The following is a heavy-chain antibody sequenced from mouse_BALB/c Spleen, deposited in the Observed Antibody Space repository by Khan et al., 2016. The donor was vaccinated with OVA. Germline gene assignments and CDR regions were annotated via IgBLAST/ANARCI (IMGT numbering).Heavy chain of an antibody. CDR1: GYSITSGYA. D-gene: IGHD1-1*01. V-gene: IGHV3-2*02. Sequence: VQLQQSGPGLVKPSQSLSLTCTVTGYSITSGYAWNWIRQFPGNKLDWMGYISYSGGTSYNPSLKSRISITRDTSKNQFFLQLNSVTTEDTATYYCARGNYYGYYFDYWGQGTPLTVSS. CDR2: ISYSGGT. J-gene: IGHJ2*01. CDR3: ARGNYYGYYFDY.